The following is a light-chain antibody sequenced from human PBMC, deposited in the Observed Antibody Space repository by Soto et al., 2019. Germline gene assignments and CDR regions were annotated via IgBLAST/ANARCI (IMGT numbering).Light chain of an antibody. CDR3: QRYGSSRPWT. J-gene: IGKJ1*01. CDR2: GAS. V-gene: IGKV3-20*01. CDR1: QSISSSY. Sequence: EIVLTQSPGTLSLSPGERATLSCRASQSISSSYLAWYQQKPGQAPRLLISGASSRATGIPDRLSGSGSGTDFTLTISRLEPEDFAVYYCQRYGSSRPWTFGQGTKVDIK.